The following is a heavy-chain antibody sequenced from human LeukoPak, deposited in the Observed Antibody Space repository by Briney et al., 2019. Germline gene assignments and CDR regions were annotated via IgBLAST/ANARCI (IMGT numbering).Heavy chain of an antibody. CDR2: IYYSGST. CDR3: WRVGLLEMGTNWGEIWDDGFDI. Sequence: PSETLSLTCTVSGGSISSYYWSWIRQPPGKGLEWIGYIYYSGSTNYNPSLKSRVTISVDTSKNQFSLKLSSVTAADTAVYYFWRVGLLEMGTNWGEIWDDGFDIWGQGTMVTVSS. CDR1: GGSISSYY. J-gene: IGHJ3*02. V-gene: IGHV4-59*12. D-gene: IGHD5-24*01.